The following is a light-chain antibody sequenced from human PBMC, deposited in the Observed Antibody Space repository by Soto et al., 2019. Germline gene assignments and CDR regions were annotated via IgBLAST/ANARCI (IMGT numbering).Light chain of an antibody. Sequence: DVVMTQSPLSLPVTLGQPASISCRSSQSLIHSDGNTYLNWFQQRPGQSPRRLIYKVSDRDSGVPGRFSGSGSATDFTLKISRGEAEDVGVYYCMQGTPSQWTFGQGTEVEIK. CDR1: QSLIHSDGNTY. CDR2: KVS. CDR3: MQGTPSQWT. J-gene: IGKJ1*01. V-gene: IGKV2-30*02.